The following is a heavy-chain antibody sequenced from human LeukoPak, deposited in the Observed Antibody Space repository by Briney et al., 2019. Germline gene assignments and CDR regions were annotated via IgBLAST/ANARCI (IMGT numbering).Heavy chain of an antibody. V-gene: IGHV3-74*01. J-gene: IGHJ6*02. CDR3: ARVGYYYYGMDV. CDR1: GFTFSSYW. CDR2: INSDGSSI. Sequence: SGGSLRLSCAASGFTFSSYWMHWVRQAPGKGLVWVSRINSDGSSISYADSVKGRFTISRDNAKNTLYLQMNSLRAEDTAVYYCARVGYYYYGMDVWGQGTTVTVSS.